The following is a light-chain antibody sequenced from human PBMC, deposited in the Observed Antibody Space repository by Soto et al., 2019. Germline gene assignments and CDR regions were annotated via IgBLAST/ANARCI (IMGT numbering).Light chain of an antibody. CDR1: QIISSW. CDR2: DAS. V-gene: IGKV1-5*01. J-gene: IGKJ4*01. Sequence: DIQMTQSPSPPSASVGDRVTLTCRASQIISSWLAWYQQKTGKAPKLLIYDASSLESGVPSRFSGSGSGTEFTLTISSLQPDDFATYYCQQYNSYSNTFGGGTKVDIK. CDR3: QQYNSYSNT.